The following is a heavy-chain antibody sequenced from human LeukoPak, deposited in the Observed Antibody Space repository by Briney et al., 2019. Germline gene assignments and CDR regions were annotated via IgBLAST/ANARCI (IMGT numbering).Heavy chain of an antibody. Sequence: PGGSLRLSCAASGFTFNNAWMSWVRQAPGKGLEWLSYISSSGGTIYYADSVKGRFTISRDDAKNSLYLQMNSLRAEDTAVYYCAREGAYYFDYWGQGALVAVSS. V-gene: IGHV3-11*04. CDR1: GFTFNNAW. J-gene: IGHJ4*02. CDR3: AREGAYYFDY. CDR2: ISSSGGTI.